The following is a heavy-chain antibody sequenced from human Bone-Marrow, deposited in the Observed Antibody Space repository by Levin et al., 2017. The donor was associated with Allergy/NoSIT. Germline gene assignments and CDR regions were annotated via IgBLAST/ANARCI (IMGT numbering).Heavy chain of an antibody. D-gene: IGHD3-3*01. V-gene: IGHV1-8*01. J-gene: IGHJ6*02. CDR1: GYTFTSYD. CDR3: ARDILRFLEWTDDYDGMDV. CDR2: MNPNSGNT. Sequence: ASVKVSCKASGYTFTSYDINWVRQAPGQGLEWMGWMNPNSGNTGYAQKFQGRVTMTRNTSISTAYMELSSLRSEDTAVYYCARDILRFLEWTDDYDGMDVWGQGTTVTVAS.